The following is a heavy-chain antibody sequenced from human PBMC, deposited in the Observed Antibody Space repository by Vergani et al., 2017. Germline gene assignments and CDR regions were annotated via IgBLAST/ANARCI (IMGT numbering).Heavy chain of an antibody. D-gene: IGHD6-13*01. V-gene: IGHV3-74*01. CDR3: VKDIAASGNYWYFDL. CDR2: IKSDGSIT. Sequence: EVQLVESGGGLIHPGGSLRRSCEGSGFSFSGYWMHWVRQSPEKGLVWVSRIKSDGSITNYADSVKGRFTISRDNAKNSLYLQMNSLRAEDTALYYCVKDIAASGNYWYFDLWGRGTLVTVSS. CDR1: GFSFSGYW. J-gene: IGHJ2*01.